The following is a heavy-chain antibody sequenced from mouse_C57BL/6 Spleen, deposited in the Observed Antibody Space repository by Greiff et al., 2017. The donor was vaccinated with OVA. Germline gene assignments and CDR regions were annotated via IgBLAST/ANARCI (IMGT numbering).Heavy chain of an antibody. J-gene: IGHJ2*01. Sequence: EVKLVESGGGLVQPGGSLSLSCAASGFTFTDYYMSWVRQPPGKALEWLGFIRNKANGYTTEYSASVKGRFTISRDNSQSILYLQMNALRAEDSATYYCARSGPYYFDYWGQGTTLTVSP. CDR1: GFTFTDYY. CDR2: IRNKANGYTT. CDR3: ARSGPYYFDY. V-gene: IGHV7-3*01.